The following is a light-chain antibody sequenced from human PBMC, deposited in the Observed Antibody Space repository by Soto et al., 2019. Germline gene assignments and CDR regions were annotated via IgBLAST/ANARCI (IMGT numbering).Light chain of an antibody. Sequence: QSVLTQPPSVSGAPGQRVTISCTGSSSNIGAGYDVHWYQQLPGTAPKLLIYGTSNRPSGVPDRFSGSKSGTSASLASTGLQAEDESDSYCQSYDRSLRAVVFGGGTQLTVL. V-gene: IGLV1-40*01. J-gene: IGLJ2*01. CDR1: SSNIGAGYD. CDR2: GTS. CDR3: QSYDRSLRAVV.